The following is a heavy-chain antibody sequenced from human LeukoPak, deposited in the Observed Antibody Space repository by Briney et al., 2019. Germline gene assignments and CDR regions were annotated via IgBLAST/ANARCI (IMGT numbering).Heavy chain of an antibody. CDR3: ARGDSSSAYYYSYYYMDV. J-gene: IGHJ6*03. CDR2: IYHSGST. CDR1: GGSISSSNW. D-gene: IGHD6-6*01. V-gene: IGHV4-4*02. Sequence: PSQTLSLTCAVSGGSISSSNWWSWVRQPPGKGLEWIGEIYHSGSTNYNPSLNGRVTISVDTSKNQVSLKLSSVTAADTAVYFCARGDSSSAYYYSYYYMDVWGKGTTVTVSS.